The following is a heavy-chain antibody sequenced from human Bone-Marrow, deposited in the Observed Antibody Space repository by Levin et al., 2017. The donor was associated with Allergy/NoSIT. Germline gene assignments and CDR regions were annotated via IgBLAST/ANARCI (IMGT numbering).Heavy chain of an antibody. CDR2: LYYSGST. D-gene: IGHD6-25*01. CDR3: ARGRLYWYFDL. CDR1: GDSINSDY. V-gene: IGHV4-59*01. J-gene: IGHJ2*01. Sequence: SQTLSLTCSVSGDSINSDYWSWIRQPPGKGPEWIGYLYYSGSTNYNPSLKSRVTMSIDKSKNQFSLRLRSVTAADTAVYYCARGRLYWYFDLWGRGTLVTVSS.